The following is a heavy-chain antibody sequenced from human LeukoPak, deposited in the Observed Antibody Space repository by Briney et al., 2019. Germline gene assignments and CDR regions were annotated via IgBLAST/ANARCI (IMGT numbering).Heavy chain of an antibody. CDR2: ISVQNGNI. Sequence: GASVKVSCKTSGYNYATSGISWVRQAPGQGLEWVGWISVQNGNIKYAQKFQGRVNLTTDTSTTSAYMELRSLTSDDTAVYYCARDSGSYWNYFDYWGQGTLVTVSS. D-gene: IGHD1-26*01. CDR1: GYNYATSG. V-gene: IGHV1-18*01. CDR3: ARDSGSYWNYFDY. J-gene: IGHJ4*02.